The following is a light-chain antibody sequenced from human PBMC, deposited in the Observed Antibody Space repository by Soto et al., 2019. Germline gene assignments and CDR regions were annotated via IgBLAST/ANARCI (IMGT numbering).Light chain of an antibody. V-gene: IGLV2-14*03. J-gene: IGLJ1*01. CDR1: ISDVGGNNY. CDR3: SSYTSSSTYV. Sequence: QSTLTQPASVSGSLGQSITISCTGTISDVGGNNYVSWYQQHPGKAPKPMIFDVSNRPSGVSNRFSGSKSGYTSSLTISGLQAEDEADYYCSSYTSSSTYVFGTGT. CDR2: DVS.